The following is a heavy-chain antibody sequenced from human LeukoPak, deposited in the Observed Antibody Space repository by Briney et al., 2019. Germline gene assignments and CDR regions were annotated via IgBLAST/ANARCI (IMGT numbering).Heavy chain of an antibody. V-gene: IGHV1-46*01. CDR3: AKDFYDSSGYYYVFDY. D-gene: IGHD3-22*01. Sequence: GASVKVSCKASGYTFTSYYMHWVRQAPGQGLEWMGIINPSGGSTSYAQKFQGRITMTRDTSTSTVYMELSSLRSEDTAVYYCAKDFYDSSGYYYVFDYWGQGTLVTVSS. CDR2: INPSGGST. CDR1: GYTFTSYY. J-gene: IGHJ4*02.